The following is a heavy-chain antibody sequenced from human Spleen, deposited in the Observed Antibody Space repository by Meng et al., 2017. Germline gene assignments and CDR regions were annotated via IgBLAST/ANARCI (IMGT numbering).Heavy chain of an antibody. Sequence: ASVKVSCKASGYTFTGHYMHWVRQAPGQGLEWMGWINPNSGGTKYAQKFQGRVTVTRDTSISTAYIELSSLRSDDTAVYYCAREETKILLSFDGVDAFDIWGQGTVVTVSS. CDR3: AREETKILLSFDGVDAFDI. D-gene: IGHD3-10*01. CDR1: GYTFTGHY. V-gene: IGHV1-2*02. CDR2: INPNSGGT. J-gene: IGHJ3*02.